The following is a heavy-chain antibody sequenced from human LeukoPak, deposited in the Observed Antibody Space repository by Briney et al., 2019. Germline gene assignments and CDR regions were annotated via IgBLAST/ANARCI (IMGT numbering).Heavy chain of an antibody. J-gene: IGHJ5*02. V-gene: IGHV4-39*01. CDR2: IYYSGST. CDR1: GGSISSSSYY. D-gene: IGHD1-1*01. Sequence: SETLSLTCTVSGGSISSSSYYWGWIRQPPGKGLEWIGTIYYSGSTYYNPSLKSRVTISVDTSKNQFSLKLSSVTAADTAVYYCARPVPSRLGWFDPWGQGTLVTVSS. CDR3: ARPVPSRLGWFDP.